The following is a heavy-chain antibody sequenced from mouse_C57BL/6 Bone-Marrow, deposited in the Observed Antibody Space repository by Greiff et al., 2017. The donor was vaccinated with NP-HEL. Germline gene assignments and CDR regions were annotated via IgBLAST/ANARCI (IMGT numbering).Heavy chain of an antibody. D-gene: IGHD1-1*01. Sequence: EVKLVESGGDLVKPGGSLKLSCAASGFTFSSYGMSWVRQTPDKRLELVATISSGGSYTYYPDSVKGRFTISRDNAKNTLYLQMSSLKSEDTAMYYCASPYYGSSYAWFAYWGQGTLVTVSA. CDR1: GFTFSSYG. CDR2: ISSGGSYT. CDR3: ASPYYGSSYAWFAY. J-gene: IGHJ3*01. V-gene: IGHV5-6*02.